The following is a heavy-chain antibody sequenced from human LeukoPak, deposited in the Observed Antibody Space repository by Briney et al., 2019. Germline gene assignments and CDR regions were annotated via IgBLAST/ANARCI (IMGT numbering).Heavy chain of an antibody. CDR3: ARGGLVLQHYYHMDV. CDR1: GGTFSSYA. J-gene: IGHJ6*03. Sequence: GASVKVSCKASGGTFSSYAISWVRQAPGQGLEWMGRFIPIFGTANYAQKFQGRVTITADESTSTAYMELSSLRSEDTAVYYCARGGLVLQHYYHMDVWGKGTTVTVSS. V-gene: IGHV1-69*13. CDR2: FIPIFGTA. D-gene: IGHD3-3*01.